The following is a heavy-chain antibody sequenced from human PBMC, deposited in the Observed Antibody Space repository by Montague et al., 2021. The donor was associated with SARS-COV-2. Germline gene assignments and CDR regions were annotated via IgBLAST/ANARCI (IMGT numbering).Heavy chain of an antibody. CDR1: RDSMIPTNW. J-gene: IGHJ4*02. Sequence: SETLSLTCAVSRDSMIPTNWGRSGRPPAGNPVTRFWKIYPASRKNYNPSRKSRVTMSVDKSKNQFYLELNSVTAADTALYSCGGAGGLDNSPPVWGQGDLVIVSS. CDR3: GGAGGLDNSPPV. CDR2: IYPASRK. V-gene: IGHV4-4*02. D-gene: IGHD2/OR15-2a*01.